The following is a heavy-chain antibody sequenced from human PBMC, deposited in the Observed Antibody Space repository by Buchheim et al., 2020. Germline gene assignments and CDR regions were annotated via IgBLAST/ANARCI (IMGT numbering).Heavy chain of an antibody. V-gene: IGHV3-48*03. J-gene: IGHJ6*02. CDR3: VRRPVTGTAIKGMDV. CDR1: GFIFSIYE. Sequence: EVQLVESGGGLVQPGGSLRLSCAASGFIFSIYEMNWVRQAPGKGLEWVSCIYGSGSTIFYADSVKGRFTISRDNAKKSLYLQMNSLRAEDTAVYYCVRRPVTGTAIKGMDVWGQGTT. D-gene: IGHD6-19*01. CDR2: IYGSGSTI.